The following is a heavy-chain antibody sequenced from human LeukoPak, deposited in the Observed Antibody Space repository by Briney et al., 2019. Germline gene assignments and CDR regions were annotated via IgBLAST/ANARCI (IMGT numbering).Heavy chain of an antibody. V-gene: IGHV4-39*07. CDR2: IYFSGST. J-gene: IGHJ5*02. D-gene: IGHD4-17*01. Sequence: SETLSLTCTVSGGSISYSNSYWGWIRQPPGKGLEWIGNIYFSGSTNYNPSLKSRVTISVDTSKNQFSLKLSSVTAADTAVYYCARGDYGDYDGRPYNWFDPWGQGTLVTVSS. CDR1: GGSISYSNSY. CDR3: ARGDYGDYDGRPYNWFDP.